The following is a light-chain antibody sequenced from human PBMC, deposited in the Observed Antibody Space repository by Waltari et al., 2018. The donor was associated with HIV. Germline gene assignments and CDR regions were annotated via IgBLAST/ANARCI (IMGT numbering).Light chain of an antibody. CDR1: DSDFGLYNF. CDR2: DVD. J-gene: IGLJ3*02. Sequence: SAVTQPASVSGLPGQSITISCTGGDSDFGLYNFVSWYQQHPGTVPRLILYDVDSRAPAISDRFSGSRSGPTASLNISRLRAEDEADYYCASFTGDDTLLFGGGTKVTVL. CDR3: ASFTGDDTLL. V-gene: IGLV2-14*03.